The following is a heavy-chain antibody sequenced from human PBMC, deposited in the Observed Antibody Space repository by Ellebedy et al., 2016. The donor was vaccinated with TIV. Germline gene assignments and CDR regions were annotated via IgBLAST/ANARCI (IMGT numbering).Heavy chain of an antibody. D-gene: IGHD3-22*01. CDR2: IYDNGIT. CDR3: ARSSWGFYYDCSGYYLGGFDY. Sequence: MPSETLSLTCTVSGTFMSTYYWSWIRQPPGKALEWIGYIYDNGITNYNPSLKSRVTISVDASKNHFSLKVHSVTAADTALYYCARSSWGFYYDCSGYYLGGFDYWGQGTLVTVSS. V-gene: IGHV4-59*01. CDR1: GTFMSTYY. J-gene: IGHJ4*02.